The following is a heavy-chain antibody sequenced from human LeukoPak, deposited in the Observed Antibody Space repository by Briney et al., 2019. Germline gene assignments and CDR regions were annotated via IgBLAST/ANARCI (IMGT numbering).Heavy chain of an antibody. J-gene: IGHJ4*02. D-gene: IGHD5-24*01. CDR2: IYYSGST. CDR1: GGSISSYY. Sequence: PSETLSLTCTVSGGSISSYYWSWIRQPPGKGLEWIGYIYYSGSTNYNPSLKSRVTISVDTSKNQFSLKLSSVTAADTAVYYCAREGRGGWYVDYWGQGTLVTVSS. V-gene: IGHV4-59*01. CDR3: AREGRGGWYVDY.